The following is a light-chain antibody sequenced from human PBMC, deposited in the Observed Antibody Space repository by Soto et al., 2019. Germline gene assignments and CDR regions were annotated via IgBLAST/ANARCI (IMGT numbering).Light chain of an antibody. CDR3: QQYNDWPLT. Sequence: EIVMTQSPATLSVSPGERATLSCRASQSLTNSYIAWYQVKPGQAPRLLIYGASTRATGIPARFSGSGSGTEFTLTIISLQSEDSAVYYCQQYNDWPLTFGGGTKVDIK. V-gene: IGKV3-15*01. CDR2: GAS. J-gene: IGKJ4*01. CDR1: QSLTNSY.